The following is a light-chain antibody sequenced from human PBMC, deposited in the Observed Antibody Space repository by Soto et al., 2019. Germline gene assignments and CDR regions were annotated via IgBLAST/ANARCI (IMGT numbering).Light chain of an antibody. V-gene: IGKV1-9*01. CDR3: QQLNSYPLS. Sequence: IQLTQSPSSRSASVGDRVTITCRASQGISSYLAWYQQKAGRAPKFLIHAASTLQSGVSSRFSGSGSGRDFTLTISRLQPEDFATYYCQQLNSYPLSFGGGTKVEIK. CDR2: AAS. CDR1: QGISSY. J-gene: IGKJ4*01.